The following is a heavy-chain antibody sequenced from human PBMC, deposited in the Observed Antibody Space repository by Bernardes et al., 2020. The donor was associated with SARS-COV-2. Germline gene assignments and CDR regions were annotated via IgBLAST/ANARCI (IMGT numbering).Heavy chain of an antibody. V-gene: IGHV3-74*03. CDR3: VRGPSDGHGRFEY. Sequence: GGSLRLSCTASGFTFRSYWMHWVRQAPGKGLVWVSRINGDGSTTTYADSVKGRFTISRDNARNTLYLQMNSLRDEDTALYYCVRGPSDGHGRFEYWGQGTLGTVSS. CDR1: GFTFRSYW. J-gene: IGHJ4*02. CDR2: INGDGSTT.